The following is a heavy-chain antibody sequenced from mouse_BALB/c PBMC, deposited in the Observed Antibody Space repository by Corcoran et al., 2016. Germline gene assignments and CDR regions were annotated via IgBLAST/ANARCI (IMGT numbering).Heavy chain of an antibody. V-gene: IGHV9-1*02. D-gene: IGHD2-1*01. CDR3: ASYYGYAMDY. Sequence: QIQLVQSGPELKKPGETVKISCKASGYTFTKYGMNWVKQAPGKGLKWMGWINTYTGEPTYADDFKGRFAFSLETSASTAYLQINNLKNEDMATYFCASYYGYAMDYWGQGTSVTVSS. J-gene: IGHJ4*01. CDR1: GYTFTKYG. CDR2: INTYTGEP.